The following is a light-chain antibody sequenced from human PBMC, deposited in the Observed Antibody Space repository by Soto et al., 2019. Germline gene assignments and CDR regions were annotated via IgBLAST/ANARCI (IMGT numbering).Light chain of an antibody. CDR3: QQLNSYPLT. Sequence: DIQLTQSPSFLSASVGDRVTITCRASQDISDYLAWYQQRPGKAPKLLIYAAPTLQSGVPSRFSGSGSGTEFTLTIGSLQPEDFATYSCQQLNSYPLTFGGGTKVDIK. CDR1: QDISDY. J-gene: IGKJ4*01. CDR2: AAP. V-gene: IGKV1-9*01.